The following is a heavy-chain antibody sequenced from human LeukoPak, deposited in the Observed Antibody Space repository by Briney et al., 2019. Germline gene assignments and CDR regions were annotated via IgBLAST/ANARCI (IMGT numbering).Heavy chain of an antibody. V-gene: IGHV4-59*01. J-gene: IGHJ4*02. D-gene: IGHD6-13*01. CDR1: GGSISSYY. CDR2: IYYSGST. CDR3: ARELRSSWPGSGSGGRFDY. Sequence: PSETLSLTCTVSGGSISSYYWSWIRQPPGKGLEWIGYIYYSGSTNYNPSLKSRVTISVDTSKNQFSLKLSSVTAADTAVYYCARELRSSWPGSGSGGRFDYWGQGTLVTVSS.